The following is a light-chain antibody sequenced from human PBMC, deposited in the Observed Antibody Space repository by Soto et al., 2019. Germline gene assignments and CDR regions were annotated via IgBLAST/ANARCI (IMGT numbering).Light chain of an antibody. CDR2: STD. Sequence: QAVVTQEPWLSVPPAGTVTLTCGLNSGSVSTDNYPSWYQQTPGQAPRTLIYSTDTRSSGVPDRFSGSILGNKAALTSTGAQADDESDYYCVLYMDRGISMFGGGTKLTV. CDR1: SGSVSTDNY. J-gene: IGLJ3*02. V-gene: IGLV8-61*01. CDR3: VLYMDRGISM.